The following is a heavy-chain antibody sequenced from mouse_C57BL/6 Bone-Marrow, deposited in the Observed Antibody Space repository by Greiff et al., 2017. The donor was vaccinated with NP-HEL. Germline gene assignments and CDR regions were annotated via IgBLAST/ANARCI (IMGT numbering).Heavy chain of an antibody. V-gene: IGHV5-4*01. CDR2: ISDGGSYT. CDR1: GFTFSSYA. Sequence: EVHLVESGGGLVKPGGSLKLSCAASGFTFSSYAMSWVRQTPEKRLEWVATISDGGSYTYYPDNVKGRFTISRDNAKNNLYLQMSQLKSEDTAMYYCARGYGSSLWYFDVWGTGTTVTVSS. D-gene: IGHD1-1*01. CDR3: ARGYGSSLWYFDV. J-gene: IGHJ1*03.